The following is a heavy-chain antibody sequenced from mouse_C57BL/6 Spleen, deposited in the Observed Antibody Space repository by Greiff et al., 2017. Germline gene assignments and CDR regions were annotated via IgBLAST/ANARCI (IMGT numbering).Heavy chain of an antibody. J-gene: IGHJ4*01. CDR3: ARCGITTVVARGAMDY. Sequence: QVQLQQSGAELVKPGASVKISCKASGYAFSSYWMNWVKQRPGKGLEWIGQIYPGDGDTNYNGKFKGKATLTADKSSSTAYMQLSSLTSEDSAVYFCARCGITTVVARGAMDYWGQGTSVTVSS. V-gene: IGHV1-80*01. D-gene: IGHD1-1*01. CDR2: IYPGDGDT. CDR1: GYAFSSYW.